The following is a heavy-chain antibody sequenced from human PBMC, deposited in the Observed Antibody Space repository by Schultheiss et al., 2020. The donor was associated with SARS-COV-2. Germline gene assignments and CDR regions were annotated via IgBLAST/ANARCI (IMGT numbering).Heavy chain of an antibody. J-gene: IGHJ4*02. D-gene: IGHD3-3*01. Sequence: GESLKISCAASGFTFSSYAMHWVRQAPGKGLEWVAVISYDGSNQYYADSVKGRFTISRDNSKSTMFLQMNSLRADDTAIYYCAREGRTYEFWSGYPGEYWGQGTLVTVSS. CDR3: AREGRTYEFWSGYPGEY. CDR2: ISYDGSNQ. CDR1: GFTFSSYA. V-gene: IGHV3-30*04.